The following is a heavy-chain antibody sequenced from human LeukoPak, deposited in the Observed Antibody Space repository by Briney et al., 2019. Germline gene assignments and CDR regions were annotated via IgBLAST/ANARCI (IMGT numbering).Heavy chain of an antibody. CDR1: GFSFSGYW. J-gene: IGHJ4*02. CDR3: AREVGAIDF. V-gene: IGHV3-74*01. Sequence: PGGSLRLSCAASGFSFSGYWMHWVRQIPGKGLVWVSHFNSDGSITNYADSVKGRFTISRDNAKNTLYLQMNSLRAEDTAVYYCAREVGAIDFWGQGTLVTVSS. D-gene: IGHD1-26*01. CDR2: FNSDGSIT.